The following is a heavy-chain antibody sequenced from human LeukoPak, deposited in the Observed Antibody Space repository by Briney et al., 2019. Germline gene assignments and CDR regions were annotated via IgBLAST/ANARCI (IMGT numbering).Heavy chain of an antibody. CDR2: ISYDGSNK. V-gene: IGHV3-30-3*01. J-gene: IGHJ3*02. CDR3: AKGYVWGSYRLAFDI. D-gene: IGHD3-16*02. CDR1: GFTFSSYA. Sequence: GRSLRLSCAASGFTFSSYATHWVRQAPGKGLEWVAVISYDGSNKYYADSVKGRFTISRDNSKNTLYLQMNSLRAEDTAVYYCAKGYVWGSYRLAFDIWGQGTMVTVSS.